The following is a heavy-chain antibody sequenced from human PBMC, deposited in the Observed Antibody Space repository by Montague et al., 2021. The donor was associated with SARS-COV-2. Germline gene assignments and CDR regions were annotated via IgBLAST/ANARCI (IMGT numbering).Heavy chain of an antibody. CDR2: ISTTGAST. D-gene: IGHD3-22*01. V-gene: IGHV3-23*01. CDR1: GFTFSSYG. J-gene: IGHJ3*01. Sequence: SLRLSCAASGFTFSSYGMNWVRQAPGKGLEWVSVISTTGASTYYAGSVKGRFTISRDNSKNTLYLQLNSLRDEDTAVYYCAKEGVVVGADGFDYWGQGTMVIASS. CDR3: AKEGVVVGADGFDY.